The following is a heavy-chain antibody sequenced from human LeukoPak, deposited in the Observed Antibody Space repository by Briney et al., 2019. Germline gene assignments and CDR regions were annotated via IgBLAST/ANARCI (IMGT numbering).Heavy chain of an antibody. CDR1: GGSISSYY. D-gene: IGHD5-18*01. Sequence: SETLSLTCTVSGGSISSYYWSWIRQPPGKGLEWIGYIYYSGSTNYNPSLKSRVTISVDTSKNQFSLKLSSVTAADTAVYYCARVGHSYGYWADYWGQGTLVTVSS. CDR2: IYYSGST. CDR3: ARVGHSYGYWADY. J-gene: IGHJ4*02. V-gene: IGHV4-59*01.